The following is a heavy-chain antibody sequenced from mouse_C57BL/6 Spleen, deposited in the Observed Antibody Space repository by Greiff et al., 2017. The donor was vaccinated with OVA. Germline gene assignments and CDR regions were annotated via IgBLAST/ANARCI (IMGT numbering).Heavy chain of an antibody. CDR1: GYAFSSSW. J-gene: IGHJ1*03. V-gene: IGHV1-82*01. D-gene: IGHD1-1*01. CDR3: ASPITTVVATEGWYFDV. CDR2: IYPGDGDT. Sequence: VKLQESGPELVKPGASVKISCKASGYAFSSSWMNWVKQRPGKGLEWIGRIYPGDGDTNYNGKFKGKATLTADKSSSTAYMQLSSLTSEDSAVYFCASPITTVVATEGWYFDVWGTGTTVTVSS.